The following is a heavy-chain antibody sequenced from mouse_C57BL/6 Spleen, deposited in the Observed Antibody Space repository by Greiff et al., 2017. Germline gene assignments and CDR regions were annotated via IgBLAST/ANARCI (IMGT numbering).Heavy chain of an antibody. Sequence: VKLQQPGAELVMPGASVKLSCKASGYTFTSYWMHWVKQRPGQGLEWIGEIDPSDSYTNYNQKFKGKSTLTVDKSSSTAYMQLSSLTSEDSAVYYCARRNYYYGSSYAMDYWGQGTSVTVSS. D-gene: IGHD1-1*01. CDR3: ARRNYYYGSSYAMDY. J-gene: IGHJ4*01. CDR1: GYTFTSYW. V-gene: IGHV1-69*01. CDR2: IDPSDSYT.